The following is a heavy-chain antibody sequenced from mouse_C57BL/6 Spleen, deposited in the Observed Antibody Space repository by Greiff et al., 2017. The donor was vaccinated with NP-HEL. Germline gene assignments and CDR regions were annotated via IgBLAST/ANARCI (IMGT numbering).Heavy chain of an antibody. V-gene: IGHV5-9*01. CDR1: GFTFSSYT. Sequence: EVMLVESGGGLVKPGGSLKLSCAASGFTFSSYTMSWVRQTPEKRLEWVATISGGGGNTYYPDSVKGRFTISRDNAKNTLYLQMSSLRSEDTALYYCARPGSSYDFDYWGQGTTLTVSS. CDR3: ARPGSSYDFDY. J-gene: IGHJ2*01. CDR2: ISGGGGNT. D-gene: IGHD1-1*01.